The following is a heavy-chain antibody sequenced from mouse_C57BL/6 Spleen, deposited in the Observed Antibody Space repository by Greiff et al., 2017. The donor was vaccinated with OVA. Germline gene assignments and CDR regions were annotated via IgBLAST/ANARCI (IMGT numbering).Heavy chain of an antibody. D-gene: IGHD1-1*01. V-gene: IGHV3-6*01. CDR1: GYSIPSGYY. CDR3: ARRYYGRSYGYVEV. J-gene: IGHJ1*03. Sequence: EVQLQQSGPGLVKPSQSLSLPCSVTGYSIPSGYYWNWIRQFPGNQLEWMGYISYDGSNNYNPSLKNRISITRDTAKNQFFLKLIPVTTEDTATYDCARRYYGRSYGYVEVWGTGTTVTVAS. CDR2: ISYDGSN.